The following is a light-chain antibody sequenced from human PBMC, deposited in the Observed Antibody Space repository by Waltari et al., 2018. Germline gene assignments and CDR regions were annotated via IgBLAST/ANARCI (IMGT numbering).Light chain of an antibody. J-gene: IGKJ1*01. CDR2: DAS. Sequence: EIVLTQSPGTLSLSPGERATLSCRASQSITRNNLAWYQQIHGQAPRLLIYDASSRATGIPDRFSGSGSGTDFTLTVSRLEPADFAVYYCQQYGSSPWTFGQGTKVEIK. V-gene: IGKV3-20*01. CDR1: QSITRNN. CDR3: QQYGSSPWT.